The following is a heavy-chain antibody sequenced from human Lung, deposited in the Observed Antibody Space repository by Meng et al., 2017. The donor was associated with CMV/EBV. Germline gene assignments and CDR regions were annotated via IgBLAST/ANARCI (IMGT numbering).Heavy chain of an antibody. D-gene: IGHD1-1*01. CDR1: GYTFTGYY. J-gene: IGHJ5*02. CDR2: INPNTGGT. V-gene: IGHV1-2*04. CDR3: ARGRYELIWGLFDP. Sequence: GQLVQSGAEAKKPGASVKVSCKASGYTFTGYYIHWVRQAPGQGLEWMGWINPNTGGTKYAQKFQGWVTLTRDTSISTAYMELSRLRSDDTAVYYCARGRYELIWGLFDPWGQGTLVTASS.